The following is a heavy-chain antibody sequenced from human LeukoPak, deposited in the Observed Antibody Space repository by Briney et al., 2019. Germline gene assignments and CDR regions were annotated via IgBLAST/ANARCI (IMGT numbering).Heavy chain of an antibody. Sequence: GGSLRLSCAASGFTFSSYSMNWVRQAPGKGLEWVSSISSSSSYIYYADSVKGRFTISRDNAKNSLYLQMNSLRAEDTAVYYCAREGRNYYDSSGHSGTFDYWGQGTLVTVSS. CDR2: ISSSSSYI. D-gene: IGHD3-22*01. CDR1: GFTFSSYS. V-gene: IGHV3-21*01. CDR3: AREGRNYYDSSGHSGTFDY. J-gene: IGHJ4*02.